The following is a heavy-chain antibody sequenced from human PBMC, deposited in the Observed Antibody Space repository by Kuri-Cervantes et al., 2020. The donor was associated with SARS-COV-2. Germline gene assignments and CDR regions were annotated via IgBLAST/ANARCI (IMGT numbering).Heavy chain of an antibody. CDR3: ARDTRRGYSYGYGFDC. J-gene: IGHJ5*01. CDR1: GFTFSDYY. Sequence: GGSLRLSCAASGFTFSDYYMSWVRQAPGKGLEWVANIKQDGSEKYYVDSVKGRFTISKDNAKNSLNLQMNSLRAEDTAVYYCARDTRRGYSYGYGFDCWGQGTLVTVSS. CDR2: IKQDGSEK. D-gene: IGHD5-18*01. V-gene: IGHV3-7*01.